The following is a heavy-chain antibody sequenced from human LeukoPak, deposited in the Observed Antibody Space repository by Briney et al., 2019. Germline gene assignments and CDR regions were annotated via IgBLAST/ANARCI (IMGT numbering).Heavy chain of an antibody. V-gene: IGHV4-31*03. CDR1: GGSISSGGYY. Sequence: PSQTLSLTCTVSGGSISSGGYYWSWIRQHPGKGLEWIGYIYYSGSTYYNPSLKNRVTISVDTSKNQFSLKLSSVTAADTAVYYCARGEQQYYMDVWGKGTTVTVSS. CDR3: ARGEQQYYMDV. D-gene: IGHD6-13*01. J-gene: IGHJ6*03. CDR2: IYYSGST.